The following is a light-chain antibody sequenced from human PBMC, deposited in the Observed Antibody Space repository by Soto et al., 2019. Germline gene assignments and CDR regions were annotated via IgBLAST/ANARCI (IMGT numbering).Light chain of an antibody. V-gene: IGKV3-20*01. CDR2: GAS. CDR3: QQYGGSPPT. Sequence: EIVLTQSPGTLSLSPGESAALSCRPSQSISNNFLAWYQRKPGQAPRLLIYGASYRATDIPYRFSGSGSGTDFTLTITRLEPDDFAVYYCQQYGGSPPTFGQGTTVEVK. J-gene: IGKJ1*01. CDR1: QSISNNF.